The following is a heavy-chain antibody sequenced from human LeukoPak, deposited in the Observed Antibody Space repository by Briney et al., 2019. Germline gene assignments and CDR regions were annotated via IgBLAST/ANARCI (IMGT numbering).Heavy chain of an antibody. Sequence: GESLKISCKGSGYSFTSYWIGWVRQMPGKGLEWMGIIYPGDSDTRYSPSFQGQVTISADKSISTAYLQWSSLKASDTAMYYCARHFSRKLLRGGGFDYWGQGTLVTVSS. CDR1: GYSFTSYW. D-gene: IGHD1-26*01. CDR2: IYPGDSDT. J-gene: IGHJ4*02. CDR3: ARHFSRKLLRGGGFDY. V-gene: IGHV5-51*01.